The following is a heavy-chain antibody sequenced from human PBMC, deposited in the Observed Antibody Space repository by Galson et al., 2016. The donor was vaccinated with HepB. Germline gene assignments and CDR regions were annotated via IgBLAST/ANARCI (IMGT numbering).Heavy chain of an antibody. Sequence: SETLSLTCTVSGYSISSGYYWGWIRQPPGKGLEWIGGIYHNGSTYYNPSLKSRVTISVDTSKNQFSLKVISVTAADTAVYYCAIQGLEVLGWFDPWGQGTQVTVSS. V-gene: IGHV4-38-2*02. CDR2: IYHNGST. D-gene: IGHD1-7*01. J-gene: IGHJ5*02. CDR1: GYSISSGYY. CDR3: AIQGLEVLGWFDP.